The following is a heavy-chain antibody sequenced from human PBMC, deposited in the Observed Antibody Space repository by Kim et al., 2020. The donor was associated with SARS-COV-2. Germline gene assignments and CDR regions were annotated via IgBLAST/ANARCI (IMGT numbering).Heavy chain of an antibody. CDR1: GFTVSSNY. V-gene: IGHV3-66*01. Sequence: GGSLRLSCAAYGFTVSSNYISWVRQAPGKGLECVSVIYSGGSTYYADSVKGRFTISRDNSKNTLYLQMNSLRVEDTALYYCARDYYDSSGYCYSDYWGQGTLVTVSS. CDR2: IYSGGST. D-gene: IGHD3-22*01. CDR3: ARDYYDSSGYCYSDY. J-gene: IGHJ4*02.